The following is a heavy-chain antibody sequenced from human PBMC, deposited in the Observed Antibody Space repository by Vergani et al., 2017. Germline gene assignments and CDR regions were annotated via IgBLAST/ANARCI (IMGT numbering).Heavy chain of an antibody. CDR2: IIPIFGTA. Sequence: QVQLVQSGAEVKKPGSSVKVSCKASGGTFSSYAISWVRQAPGQGLEWMGGIIPIFGTANYAQKFQGRVTITADESTSTAYMELSSLRSEDTAVYYCARARFFTMCRVVIITYRYYYYGMDVWGQGTTVTVSS. D-gene: IGHD3-10*01. J-gene: IGHJ6*02. V-gene: IGHV1-69*01. CDR1: GGTFSSYA. CDR3: ARARFFTMCRVVIITYRYYYYGMDV.